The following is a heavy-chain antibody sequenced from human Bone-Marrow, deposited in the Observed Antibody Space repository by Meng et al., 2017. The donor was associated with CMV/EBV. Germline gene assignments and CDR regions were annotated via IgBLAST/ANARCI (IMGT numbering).Heavy chain of an antibody. CDR2: ISSSSSYI. D-gene: IGHD6-6*01. CDR3: ARDYRDGEQLVRFSPFDY. CDR1: GFTFSSYS. V-gene: IGHV3-21*01. J-gene: IGHJ4*02. Sequence: GGSLRLSCAASGFTFSSYSMNWVRQAPGKGLEWVSSISSSSSYIYYADSVKGRFTISRDNAKNSLYLQMNSLRAEDTAVYYCARDYRDGEQLVRFSPFDYWGQGTLVTVPS.